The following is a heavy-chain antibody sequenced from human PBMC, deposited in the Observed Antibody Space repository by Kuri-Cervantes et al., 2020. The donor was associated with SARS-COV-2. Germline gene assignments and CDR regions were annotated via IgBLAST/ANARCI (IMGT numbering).Heavy chain of an antibody. CDR3: ARAYGFLRYIYYMDV. CDR2: VNHRGST. CDR1: GGSISSSSYY. V-gene: IGHV4-39*07. Sequence: ESLKISCTVSGGSISSSSYYWGWIRQPPGKGLEWIGEVNHRGSTNYNPSLKSRVTISVDTSSKQFSLHLSSVTAADTAVYYCARAYGFLRYIYYMDVWGRGTTVTDSS. D-gene: IGHD4-17*01. J-gene: IGHJ6*03.